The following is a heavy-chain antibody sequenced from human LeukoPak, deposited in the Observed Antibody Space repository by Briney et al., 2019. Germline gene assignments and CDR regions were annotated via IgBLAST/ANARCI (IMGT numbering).Heavy chain of an antibody. D-gene: IGHD6-19*01. CDR1: GGSISSSSYF. V-gene: IGHV4-39*01. CDR2: ISYSGAT. Sequence: PSETLSLTCTVSGGSISSSSYFWGWIRQPLGKGLEWIGSISYSGATYYNSSLKSRVTISVDTSKNQFSVKLSSVTAADTAVYYCARLVGSAWHEDCWGQGTLVSVSS. CDR3: ARLVGSAWHEDC. J-gene: IGHJ4*02.